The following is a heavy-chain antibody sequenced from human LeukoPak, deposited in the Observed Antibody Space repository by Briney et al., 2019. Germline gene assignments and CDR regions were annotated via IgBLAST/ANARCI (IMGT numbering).Heavy chain of an antibody. J-gene: IGHJ4*02. D-gene: IGHD6-19*01. Sequence: GGSLRLSCAVSGFTFSSYAMSWVRPAPGKGLEWVSAISGSGGGTYYADSVKGRFTISRDNSKNTLYLQMNSLRAEDTAVYYCAKGIGSGWFWAFDYWGQGTLVTVSS. CDR2: ISGSGGGT. V-gene: IGHV3-23*01. CDR3: AKGIGSGWFWAFDY. CDR1: GFTFSSYA.